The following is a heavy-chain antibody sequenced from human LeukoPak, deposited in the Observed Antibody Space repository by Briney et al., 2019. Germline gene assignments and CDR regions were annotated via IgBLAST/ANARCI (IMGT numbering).Heavy chain of an antibody. Sequence: PSETLSLTCAVSGGSISSSNWWSWVRQPPGQGLEWIGEIYHSGSTNYNPSLKSRVTISVDKSKNQFSLKLSSVTAADTAVYYCARDRWELRREGFDYWGQGTLVTVSS. CDR2: IYHSGST. J-gene: IGHJ4*02. D-gene: IGHD1-26*01. CDR3: ARDRWELRREGFDY. CDR1: GGSISSSNW. V-gene: IGHV4-4*02.